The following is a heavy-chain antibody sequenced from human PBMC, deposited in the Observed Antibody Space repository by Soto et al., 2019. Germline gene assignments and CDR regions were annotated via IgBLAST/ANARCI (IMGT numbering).Heavy chain of an antibody. CDR1: GGTFSSYA. CDR2: IIPIFGTA. V-gene: IGHV1-69*12. J-gene: IGHJ5*02. CDR3: ARARWLHRGQSPYNWFDP. D-gene: IGHD5-12*01. Sequence: QVQLVQSGAEVKKPGSSVKVSCKASGGTFSSYAISWVRQAPGQGLEWMGGIIPIFGTANYAQKFQGRVTITADESTSTAYMELSSSRSEDTAVYFCARARWLHRGQSPYNWFDPWGQGTLVTVSS.